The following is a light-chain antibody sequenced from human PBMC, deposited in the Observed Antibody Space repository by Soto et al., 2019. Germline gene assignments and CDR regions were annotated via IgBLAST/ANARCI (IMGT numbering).Light chain of an antibody. Sequence: SYERTQPPSVSVSPGQTARITCSGDALPKQYAYWYQQKPGQAPVLVIYKDSERPSGIPERFSGSSSGTTVTLTISGVQAEDEADYYCQSADSSGTYVFGTGTKLTVL. CDR1: ALPKQY. CDR2: KDS. V-gene: IGLV3-25*02. CDR3: QSADSSGTYV. J-gene: IGLJ1*01.